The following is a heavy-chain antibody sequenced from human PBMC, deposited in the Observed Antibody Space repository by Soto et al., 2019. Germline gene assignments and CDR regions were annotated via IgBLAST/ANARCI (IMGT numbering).Heavy chain of an antibody. D-gene: IGHD3-10*01. J-gene: IGHJ6*02. V-gene: IGHV4-31*03. CDR2: IYYSGST. Sequence: QVQLQESGPGLVKPSQTLSLTCTVSGGSISSGGYYWSWIRQHPGKGLEWIGYIYYSGSTYYNPSLKSRVTISVDTSKNRFSLKLSSVTAADTAVYYCARCRVITMVRGVIRYYYGMDVWGQGTTVTVSS. CDR1: GGSISSGGYY. CDR3: ARCRVITMVRGVIRYYYGMDV.